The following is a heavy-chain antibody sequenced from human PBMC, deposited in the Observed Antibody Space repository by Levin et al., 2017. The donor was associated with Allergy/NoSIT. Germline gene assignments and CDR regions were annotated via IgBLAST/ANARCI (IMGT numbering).Heavy chain of an antibody. CDR2: ISSSSSYI. CDR3: AREGVLRFLEWLSHYYYYMDG. V-gene: IGHV3-21*01. D-gene: IGHD3-3*01. CDR1: GFTFSSYS. J-gene: IGHJ6*03. Sequence: GGSLRLSRAASGFTFSSYSMNWVRQAPGKGLEWVSSISSSSSYIYYADSVKGRFTISRDNAKNSLYLQMNSLRAEDTAVYYCAREGVLRFLEWLSHYYYYMDGWGKGTTVTVSS.